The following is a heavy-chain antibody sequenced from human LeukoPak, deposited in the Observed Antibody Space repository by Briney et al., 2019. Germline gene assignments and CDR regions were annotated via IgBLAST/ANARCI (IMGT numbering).Heavy chain of an antibody. D-gene: IGHD6-13*01. Sequence: SETPSLTCTVSGGSISSYYWSWIRQPPGKGLEWIGYIYYSGSTNYNPSLKSRVTISVDTSKNQFSLKLSSVTAADTAVYYCARDSSSWTAFDYWGQGTLVTASS. CDR1: GGSISSYY. V-gene: IGHV4-59*01. CDR2: IYYSGST. CDR3: ARDSSSWTAFDY. J-gene: IGHJ4*02.